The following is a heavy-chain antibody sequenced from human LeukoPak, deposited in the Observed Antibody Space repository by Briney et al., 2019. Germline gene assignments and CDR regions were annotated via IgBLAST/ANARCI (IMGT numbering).Heavy chain of an antibody. V-gene: IGHV4-59*01. CDR2: TYYSGST. CDR1: GGSISSYY. D-gene: IGHD3-10*01. CDR3: ARDLRGIGDY. J-gene: IGHJ4*02. Sequence: SETLSLTCTVSGGSISSYYWSWIRQPLGKGLEWIGYTYYSGSTNYNPSLKSRVTISVDTSKNQFSLKLSSVTAADTAVYYCARDLRGIGDYWGQGTLVTVSS.